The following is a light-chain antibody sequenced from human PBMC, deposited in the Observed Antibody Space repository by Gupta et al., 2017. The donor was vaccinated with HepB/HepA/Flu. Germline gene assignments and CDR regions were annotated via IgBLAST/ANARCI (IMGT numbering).Light chain of an antibody. J-gene: IGKJ5*01. Sequence: DSQMTQSPSSLSASVGDRVTIACRASQNIYNFLNWYQQKPGKAPKLLIYSASSLESGVPSRFSGSGSGTDFTLTINSLRLEDFATYYCQQSYRTLTFGQGTRLEIK. CDR3: QQSYRTLT. CDR2: SAS. CDR1: QNIYNF. V-gene: IGKV1-39*01.